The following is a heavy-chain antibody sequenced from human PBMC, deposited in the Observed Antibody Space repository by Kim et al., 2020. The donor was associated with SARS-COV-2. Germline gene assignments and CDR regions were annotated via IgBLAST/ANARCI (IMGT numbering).Heavy chain of an antibody. D-gene: IGHD5-12*01. CDR2: ISAYNGNT. CDR1: GYTFISYG. Sequence: ASVKVSCKASGYTFISYGISWVRQAPGQGLEWMGWISAYNGNTNYAQKLQGRVTMTTDTSTSTAYMELRSLRSDDTAVYYCARDLEGGMDIVAGVYWGQGTLVTVSS. V-gene: IGHV1-18*01. CDR3: ARDLEGGMDIVAGVY. J-gene: IGHJ4*02.